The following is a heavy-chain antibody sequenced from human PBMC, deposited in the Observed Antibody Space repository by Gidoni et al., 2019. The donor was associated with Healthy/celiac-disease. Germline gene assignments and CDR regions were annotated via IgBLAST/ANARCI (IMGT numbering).Heavy chain of an antibody. V-gene: IGHV3-30*03. D-gene: IGHD7-27*01. J-gene: IGHJ4*02. CDR3: ATGGGPLGIQKFDY. CDR1: GFTFSSDG. Sequence: QVQRVEAGGGVVQPGRSRSLSCAAAGFTFSSDGMHWVRQAPGKGLEWVAFISYEGSNKYYADSVKGRFTISRDNSKNTLYLQMNSLRAEDTAVYYFATGGGPLGIQKFDYWGQGTLVTVSS. CDR2: ISYEGSNK.